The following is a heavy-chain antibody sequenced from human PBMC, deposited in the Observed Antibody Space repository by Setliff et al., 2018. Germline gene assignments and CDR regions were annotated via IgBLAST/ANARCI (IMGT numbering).Heavy chain of an antibody. J-gene: IGHJ4*02. V-gene: IGHV1-18*01. CDR1: GYTFTLFG. Sequence: ASVKVSCKASGYTFTLFGITWVRQAPGQGLEYMGWISAFNGYTSYAQKFLDRVTVTTDTSATTAYMELRSLRSDDTAIYFCARLVRYCTKIACQRLSGAEHWGQGTLVTVSS. CDR2: ISAFNGYT. CDR3: ARLVRYCTKIACQRLSGAEH. D-gene: IGHD2-8*01.